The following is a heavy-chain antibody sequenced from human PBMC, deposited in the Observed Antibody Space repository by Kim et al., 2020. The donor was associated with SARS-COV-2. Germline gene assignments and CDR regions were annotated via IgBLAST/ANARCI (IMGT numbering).Heavy chain of an antibody. D-gene: IGHD3-22*01. CDR3: ARDQDYYDSSAPPGY. CDR1: GFTFSSYA. V-gene: IGHV3-30*04. J-gene: IGHJ4*02. CDR2: ISYDGSNK. Sequence: GGSLRLSCAASGFTFSSYAMHWVRQAPGKGLEWVAVISYDGSNKYYADSVKGRFTISRDNSKNTLYLQMNSLRAEDTAVYYCARDQDYYDSSAPPGYWGQGTLVTVSS.